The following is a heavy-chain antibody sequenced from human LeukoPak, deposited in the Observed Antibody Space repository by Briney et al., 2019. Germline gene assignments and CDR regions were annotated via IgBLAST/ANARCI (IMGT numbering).Heavy chain of an antibody. CDR3: ARLLHFERSVYRPVDF. V-gene: IGHV3-7*01. D-gene: IGHD3-22*01. Sequence: PGGSLRLSCAASGFTFSSHSMSWVRQAPGKRREWVAIVREDGSEINYADSVEGRFTISRDNARNSLYLQMNILRAKDTDIYFCARLLHFERSVYRPVDFWGQGTLVSVSS. J-gene: IGHJ4*02. CDR2: VREDGSEI. CDR1: GFTFSSHS.